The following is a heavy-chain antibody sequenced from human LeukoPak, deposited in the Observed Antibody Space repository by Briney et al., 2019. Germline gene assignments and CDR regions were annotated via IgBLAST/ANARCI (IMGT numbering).Heavy chain of an antibody. J-gene: IGHJ5*02. CDR3: ARVYSGSYGRFDP. D-gene: IGHD1-26*01. Sequence: PSETLSLTCTVSGGSISSYYWSWIRQPPGKGLEWIGYIYYSGSTNYNPSLKSRVTISVDTSKNQFSLKLSSVTAADTAVYYCARVYSGSYGRFDPWGQGTLVTVSS. CDR2: IYYSGST. CDR1: GGSISSYY. V-gene: IGHV4-59*01.